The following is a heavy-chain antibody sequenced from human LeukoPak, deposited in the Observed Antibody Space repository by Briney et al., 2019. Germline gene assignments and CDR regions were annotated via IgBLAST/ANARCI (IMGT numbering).Heavy chain of an antibody. Sequence: GGSLILSCAASGFAVSSKYMTWVRQVPGKGLEWVSVTYTGGSTYYADSVKGRFTISRDNSKNTLYLQMNSLRAEDTAVYYCAREGHPYGMDVWGQGTTVTVSS. V-gene: IGHV3-53*01. CDR1: GFAVSSKY. CDR2: TYTGGST. CDR3: AREGHPYGMDV. J-gene: IGHJ6*02.